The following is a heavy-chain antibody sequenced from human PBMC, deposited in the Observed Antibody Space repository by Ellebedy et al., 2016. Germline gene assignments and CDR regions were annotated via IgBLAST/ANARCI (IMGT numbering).Heavy chain of an antibody. D-gene: IGHD1-26*01. J-gene: IGHJ5*02. CDR1: GGSISSISYF. CDR3: AGHVGATEGWLDP. V-gene: IGHV4-39*01. CDR2: IFYSGST. Sequence: SETLSLTCSVSGGSISSISYFWAWIRQPPGKGLEWIGRIFYSGSTYYNPSLKSRVTISVDTSKNQLSLKLSSVTAADTAVFYCAGHVGATEGWLDPWGQGTLVTVSS.